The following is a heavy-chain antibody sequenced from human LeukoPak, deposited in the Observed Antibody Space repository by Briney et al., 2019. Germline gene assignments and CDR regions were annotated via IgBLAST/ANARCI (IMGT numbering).Heavy chain of an antibody. D-gene: IGHD2-2*02. CDR2: IIPIFGTA. CDR3: ARDDRDIVVVPAAIAFDY. CDR1: GGTFSSYA. J-gene: IGHJ4*02. V-gene: IGHV1-69*06. Sequence: GASVKVSCKASGGTFSSYAISWVRQAPGQGLEWMGRIIPIFGTANYAQKFQGRVTITADKSTSTAYMELSSLRSEDTAVYYCARDDRDIVVVPAAIAFDYWGQGTLVTVSS.